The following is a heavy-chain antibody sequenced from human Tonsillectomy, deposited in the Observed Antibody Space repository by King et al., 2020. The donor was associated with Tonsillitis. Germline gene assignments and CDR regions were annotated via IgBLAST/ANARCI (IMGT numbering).Heavy chain of an antibody. CDR1: GFTFDYYA. V-gene: IGHV3-9*01. D-gene: IGHD2-21*01. Sequence: VQLVESGGGLVQPGRSLRLSCAASGFTFDYYAMHWVRQVPGKGLEWVSGISWNSDSIGYVDSVKGRFTISRDNVKNSLYLQMNSLRAEDTALYYSAKNWDRLVRADYGMDVWGQGTTVIVSS. CDR3: AKNWDRLVRADYGMDV. J-gene: IGHJ6*02. CDR2: ISWNSDSI.